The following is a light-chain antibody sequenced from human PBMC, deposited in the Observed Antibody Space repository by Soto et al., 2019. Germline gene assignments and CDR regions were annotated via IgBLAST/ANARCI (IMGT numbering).Light chain of an antibody. CDR1: SSDIGSYRY. V-gene: IGLV2-14*01. J-gene: IGLJ1*01. CDR3: SSFAGTNSFV. Sequence: QSALTQPASVSGSPGQSITISCTGTSSDIGSYRYVSWYQQHPGKAPKLIISEVTHRPSGVSDRFSGSKSGNTASLTISGLQAEDEADYYCSSFAGTNSFVFGTGTKLTVL. CDR2: EVT.